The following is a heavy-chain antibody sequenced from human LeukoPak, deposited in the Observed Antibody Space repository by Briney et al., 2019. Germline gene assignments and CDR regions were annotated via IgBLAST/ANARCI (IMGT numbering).Heavy chain of an antibody. Sequence: ASVKVSCKASGYTFTSYDINWVRQATGQGLEWMGWMNPNSGNTGYAQRFQGRVSMTWNTSISTAYMELSSLKSEDTAVYYCAKIGAAARRTPNPRWFDPWGQGTLVTVSS. J-gene: IGHJ5*02. D-gene: IGHD6-6*01. V-gene: IGHV1-8*01. CDR3: AKIGAAARRTPNPRWFDP. CDR2: MNPNSGNT. CDR1: GYTFTSYD.